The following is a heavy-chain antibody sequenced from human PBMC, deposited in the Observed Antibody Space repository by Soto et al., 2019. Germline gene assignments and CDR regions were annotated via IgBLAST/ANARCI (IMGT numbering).Heavy chain of an antibody. CDR3: ARDGGGYYLDY. J-gene: IGHJ4*02. CDR1: GFTFSSYA. Sequence: EVQLVESGGGLVQPGGSLRLSCAASGFTFSSYAMHWVRQAPGKGLEYVSAISSNGGSTYYANSVKGRFTISRDNSKNTLYLQMGSLRAEYMAVYYCARDGGGYYLDYWGQGTLVTVSS. CDR2: ISSNGGST. V-gene: IGHV3-64*01. D-gene: IGHD2-15*01.